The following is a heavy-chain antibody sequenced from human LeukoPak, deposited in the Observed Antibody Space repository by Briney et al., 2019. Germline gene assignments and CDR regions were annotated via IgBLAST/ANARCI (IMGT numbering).Heavy chain of an antibody. J-gene: IGHJ4*02. CDR3: ARWEGSRWPHFDN. Sequence: PGGSLRLSCAASGFTFSSYWMHWVRQAPGKGLVWVSRINSDGSSTYYADSVKGRFTISRDNSKNTLYLQMNSLRAEDTAVYYCARWEGSRWPHFDNWGQGTLVSVSS. V-gene: IGHV3-74*01. CDR1: GFTFSSYW. D-gene: IGHD6-13*01. CDR2: INSDGSST.